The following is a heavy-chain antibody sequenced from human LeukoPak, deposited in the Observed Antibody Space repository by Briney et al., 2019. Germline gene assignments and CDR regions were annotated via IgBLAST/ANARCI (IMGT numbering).Heavy chain of an antibody. D-gene: IGHD5-12*01. CDR2: ISSSSSYI. V-gene: IGHV3-21*01. Sequence: GGSLRLSCAASGFTFSSYSMNWVRQAPGKGLEWVSSISSSSSYIYYADSVKGRFTISRHDAKNSLYLQMNSLRAEDTAVYYCARATTSAFDIWGQGTMVTVSS. CDR3: ARATTSAFDI. CDR1: GFTFSSYS. J-gene: IGHJ3*02.